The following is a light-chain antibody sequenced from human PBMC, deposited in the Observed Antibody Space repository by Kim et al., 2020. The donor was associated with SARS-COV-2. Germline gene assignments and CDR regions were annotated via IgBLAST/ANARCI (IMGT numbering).Light chain of an antibody. CDR1: QSVSSN. V-gene: IGKV3-20*01. Sequence: LSQAETASLSCRASQSVSSNLAGCHQRPGQAPRVLIYGASSRATGIPDRFSGSGSGTEFTLTISTLEPEDFAVYYCQQYDSSPWTFGQGTKMEIK. CDR2: GAS. J-gene: IGKJ1*01. CDR3: QQYDSSPWT.